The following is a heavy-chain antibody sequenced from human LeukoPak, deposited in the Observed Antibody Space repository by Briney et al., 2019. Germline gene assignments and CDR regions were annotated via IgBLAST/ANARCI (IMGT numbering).Heavy chain of an antibody. D-gene: IGHD6-19*01. V-gene: IGHV1-69*05. CDR3: ARAEYSSGWYDDAFDI. CDR1: GGTFSSYA. CDR2: IIPIFGTA. J-gene: IGHJ3*02. Sequence: ASGKVSCKASGGTFSSYAISWVRQAPGQGLEWMGRIIPIFGTANYAQKFQGRVTITTDESTSTAYMELSSLRSEDTAVYYCARAEYSSGWYDDAFDIWGQGTMVTVSS.